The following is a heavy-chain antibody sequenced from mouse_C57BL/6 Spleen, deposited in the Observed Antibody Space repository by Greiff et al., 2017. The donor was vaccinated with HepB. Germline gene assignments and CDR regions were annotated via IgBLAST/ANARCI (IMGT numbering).Heavy chain of an antibody. Sequence: QVQLQQPGAELVMPGASVKLSCKASGYTFTSYWMHWVKQRPGQGLEWIGEIDPSDSYTNYNQKFKGKSTLTVDKSSSTAYMQLSSLTSEDSAVYYWSRRGWLPSYWYFDVWGTGTTVTVSS. CDR2: IDPSDSYT. V-gene: IGHV1-69*01. CDR1: GYTFTSYW. D-gene: IGHD2-3*01. J-gene: IGHJ1*03. CDR3: SRRGWLPSYWYFDV.